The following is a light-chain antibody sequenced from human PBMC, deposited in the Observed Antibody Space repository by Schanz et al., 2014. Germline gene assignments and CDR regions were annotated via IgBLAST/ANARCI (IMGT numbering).Light chain of an antibody. J-gene: IGKJ1*01. Sequence: EIVMTQSPATLSVSPGERATLSCRASQSVSSNLAWYQQKPGQAPRLLIYGVSSRATGIADRFSGSGSGTDFTLTISRLEPEDFAVYYCQQYGSSPSTFGQGTKVEIK. CDR3: QQYGSSPST. CDR1: QSVSSN. CDR2: GVS. V-gene: IGKV3-20*01.